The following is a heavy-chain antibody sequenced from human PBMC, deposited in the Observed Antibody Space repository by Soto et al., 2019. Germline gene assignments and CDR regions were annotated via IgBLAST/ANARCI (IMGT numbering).Heavy chain of an antibody. D-gene: IGHD3-22*01. V-gene: IGHV3-15*01. Sequence: EVQLVESGGGLVQPGGSLRLSCAASGFTFSNAWMSWVRQAPGKGLEWVGRIKSKTDGGTTDYAAPVKGRFTISRDDSKNTLYLQMNSLKTEDTAVYYCTTDHFTMIVVDDAFDIWGQGTMVTVSS. CDR2: IKSKTDGGTT. CDR3: TTDHFTMIVVDDAFDI. CDR1: GFTFSNAW. J-gene: IGHJ3*02.